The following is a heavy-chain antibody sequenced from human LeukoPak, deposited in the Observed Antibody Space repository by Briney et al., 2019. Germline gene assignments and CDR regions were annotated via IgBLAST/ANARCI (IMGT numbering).Heavy chain of an antibody. V-gene: IGHV3-23*01. D-gene: IGHD1-26*01. J-gene: IGHJ1*01. CDR3: AKRVVVGATSPYSDFQD. CDR1: GLTFSSYA. Sequence: GGSLRLSCVASGLTFSSYAIGWVRQAPGKGLEWVSAISGSGVTTHYAGSVKGRFSISRDNSKNTLYLQMDSLRAEDTALYYCAKRVVVGATSPYSDFQDWGQGTLVTVSS. CDR2: ISGSGVTT.